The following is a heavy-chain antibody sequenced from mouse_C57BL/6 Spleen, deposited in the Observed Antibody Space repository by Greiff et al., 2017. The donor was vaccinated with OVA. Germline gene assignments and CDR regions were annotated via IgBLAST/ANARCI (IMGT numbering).Heavy chain of an antibody. CDR3: ARGSFYEGFAY. V-gene: IGHV1-61*01. J-gene: IGHJ3*01. D-gene: IGHD2-12*01. CDR1: GYTFTSYW. Sequence: QVQLQQPGAELVRPGSSVKLSCKASGYTFTSYWMDWVKQRPGQGLEWIGNIYPSDSETHYNQKFKDKATLTVDKSSSTAYMQLSSLTSEDSAVYYCARGSFYEGFAYWGQGTLVTVSA. CDR2: IYPSDSET.